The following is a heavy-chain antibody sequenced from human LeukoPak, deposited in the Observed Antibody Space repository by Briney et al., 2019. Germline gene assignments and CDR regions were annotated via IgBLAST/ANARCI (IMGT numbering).Heavy chain of an antibody. Sequence: ASVKVSCKASGYTFTSYGISWVRQAPGQGLEWMGWISAYNGNTNYAQKLQGRVTMTTDTSMSTAYMELRSLRSDDTAVYYCARGSKPNYYGSGSYLYWSQGTLVTVSS. CDR2: ISAYNGNT. CDR1: GYTFTSYG. CDR3: ARGSKPNYYGSGSYLY. J-gene: IGHJ4*02. V-gene: IGHV1-18*04. D-gene: IGHD3-10*01.